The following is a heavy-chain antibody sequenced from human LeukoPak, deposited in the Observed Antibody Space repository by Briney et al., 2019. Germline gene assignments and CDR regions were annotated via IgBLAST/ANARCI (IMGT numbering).Heavy chain of an antibody. D-gene: IGHD2-15*01. CDR3: ARDWPCSGGSCFDY. CDR2: IDPKNGGT. J-gene: IGHJ4*02. CDR1: GYTFSGYY. V-gene: IGHV1-2*02. Sequence: ASVKVSCKASGYTFSGYYIQRVRQAPGQGLEWMGWIDPKNGGTNYAPSFQGRVTMTRDTPVNTAYMELSSLRSDDTAMYYCARDWPCSGGSCFDYWGQGTLVTVP.